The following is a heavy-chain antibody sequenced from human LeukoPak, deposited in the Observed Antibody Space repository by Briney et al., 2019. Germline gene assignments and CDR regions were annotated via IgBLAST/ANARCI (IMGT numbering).Heavy chain of an antibody. D-gene: IGHD6-6*01. V-gene: IGHV4-61*01. CDR3: ARGYTSSSEPFDY. CDR2: IYYRGST. CDR1: GGSISSSSYY. Sequence: SETLSLTCTVSGGSISSSSYYWSWIRQPPGKGLEWIGYIYYRGSTNYNPSLKSRVTISVDTSKNQFSLKLASVTAADTAVYYCARGYTSSSEPFDYWGQGTLVTVSS. J-gene: IGHJ4*02.